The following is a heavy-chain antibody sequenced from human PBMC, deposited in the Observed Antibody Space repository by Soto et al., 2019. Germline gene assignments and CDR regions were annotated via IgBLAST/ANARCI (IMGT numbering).Heavy chain of an antibody. Sequence: QVQLVQSGAEVKKPGSSVKISSKASGGTFSSYAISWVRQAPGQGLEWMGGIIPIFGTANYAQKFQGRVTITADVSTSTAYMELSSLRSEDTAVYYCAREGGSIAAAGTLDYWGQGTLVTVSS. CDR3: AREGGSIAAAGTLDY. CDR1: GGTFSSYA. CDR2: IIPIFGTA. D-gene: IGHD6-13*01. J-gene: IGHJ4*02. V-gene: IGHV1-69*01.